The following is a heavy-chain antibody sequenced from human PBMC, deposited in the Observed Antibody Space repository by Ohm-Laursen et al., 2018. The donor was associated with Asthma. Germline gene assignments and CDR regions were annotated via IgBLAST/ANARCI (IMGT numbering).Heavy chain of an antibody. Sequence: SLRLSCAASGFTFSSYGMHWVRQAPGKGLEWVAVISNDGSRKKYADSVKGRFTISRDNSKNTPYLQMNSLRAEDTAVYYCARDLSGYYAFDIWGQGTMVTVSS. CDR3: ARDLSGYYAFDI. CDR2: ISNDGSRK. D-gene: IGHD3-22*01. J-gene: IGHJ3*02. CDR1: GFTFSSYG. V-gene: IGHV3-30*03.